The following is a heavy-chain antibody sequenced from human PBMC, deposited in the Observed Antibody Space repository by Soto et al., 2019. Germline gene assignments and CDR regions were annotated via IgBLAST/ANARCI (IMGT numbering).Heavy chain of an antibody. CDR2: IYYSGST. Sequence: TLSLTCTVSVCSISSGYYYWSWLRPPPGKGLEWIGYIYYSGSTYYNPSLKSRVTVSVDTSKNQFSLKLSSVTAADTAVYYCARDRAATGNYYYGMDVWGQGTTVNVS. V-gene: IGHV4-30-4*01. CDR3: ARDRAATGNYYYGMDV. CDR1: VCSISSGYYY. J-gene: IGHJ6*02. D-gene: IGHD6-13*01.